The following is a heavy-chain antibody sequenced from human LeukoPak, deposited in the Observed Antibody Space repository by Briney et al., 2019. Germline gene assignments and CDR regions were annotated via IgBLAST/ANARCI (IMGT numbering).Heavy chain of an antibody. CDR1: GFTFSSYA. V-gene: IGHV3-30-3*01. Sequence: PGRSLRLSCAASGFTFSSYAMHWVRQASGKGLEWVAVISYDGSNKYYADSVKGRFTISRDNSKNTLYLQMNSLRAEDTAVYYCARDSGEMATTYVFDYWGQGTLVTVSS. D-gene: IGHD5-24*01. CDR2: ISYDGSNK. CDR3: ARDSGEMATTYVFDY. J-gene: IGHJ4*02.